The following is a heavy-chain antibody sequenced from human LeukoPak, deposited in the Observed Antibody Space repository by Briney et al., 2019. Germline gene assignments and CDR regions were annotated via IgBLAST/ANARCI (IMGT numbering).Heavy chain of an antibody. CDR1: GFTFSSYA. CDR2: ISGSGGST. J-gene: IGHJ4*02. Sequence: GGSLRLSCAASGFTFSSYAMSWVRQAPGKGLEWVSAISGSGGSTYYADSVKGRFTISRDNSKNTLYLQMNGLRAEDTAVYYCAKDQDIVVVVAATRFDYWGQGTLVTVSS. V-gene: IGHV3-23*01. CDR3: AKDQDIVVVVAATRFDY. D-gene: IGHD2-15*01.